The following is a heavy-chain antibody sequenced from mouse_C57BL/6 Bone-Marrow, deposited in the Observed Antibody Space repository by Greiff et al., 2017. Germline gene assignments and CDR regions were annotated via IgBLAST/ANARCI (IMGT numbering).Heavy chain of an antibody. J-gene: IGHJ2*01. CDR2: IDPETGGT. CDR1: GYTFTDYE. D-gene: IGHD1-1*01. Sequence: VKLMESGAELVRPGASVTLSCKASGYTFTDYEMHWVKQTPVHGLEWIGAIDPETGGTAYNQKFKGKAILTADKSSSTAYMELRSLTSEDSAVYYCTRLTTVVATDFDYWGQGTTLTVSS. CDR3: TRLTTVVATDFDY. V-gene: IGHV1-15*01.